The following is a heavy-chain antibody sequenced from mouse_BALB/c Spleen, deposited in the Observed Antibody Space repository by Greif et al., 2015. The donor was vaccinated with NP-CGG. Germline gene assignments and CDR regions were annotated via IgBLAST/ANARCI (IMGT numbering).Heavy chain of an antibody. CDR3: ARGWDGNFDY. Sequence: QVQLQQPGPGLVAPSQSLSITCTVSGFSLTGYGVHWVRQPPGKGLEWLGVIWAGGSTNYNSALMSRLSISKDNYKSQVFLKMNSLQTDDTAMYYCARGWDGNFDYWGQGTTLTVSS. J-gene: IGHJ2*01. CDR1: GFSLTGYG. D-gene: IGHD4-1*01. V-gene: IGHV2-9*02. CDR2: IWAGGST.